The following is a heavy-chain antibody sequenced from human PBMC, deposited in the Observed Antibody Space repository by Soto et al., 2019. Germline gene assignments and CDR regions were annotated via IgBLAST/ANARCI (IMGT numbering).Heavy chain of an antibody. D-gene: IGHD1-1*01. CDR2: ISSSSSTI. V-gene: IGHV3-48*01. J-gene: IGHJ4*02. CDR1: GFTFSSYS. CDR3: ASPSGTIGHAKYYFDY. Sequence: GGSLRLSCAASGFTFSSYSMNWVRQAPGKGLEWVSYISSSSSTIYYADSVKGRFTISRDNAKNSLYLQMNSLRAEDTAVYYCASPSGTIGHAKYYFDYWGQGTLVTVSS.